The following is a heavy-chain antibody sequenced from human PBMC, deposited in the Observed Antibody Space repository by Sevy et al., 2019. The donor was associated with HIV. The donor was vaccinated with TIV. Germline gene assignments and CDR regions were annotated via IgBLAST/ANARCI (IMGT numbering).Heavy chain of an antibody. J-gene: IGHJ4*02. D-gene: IGHD6-19*01. Sequence: GGSLRLSCAASGFTFSSYGMHWVRQAPGKGLEWVAVISYDGSNKYYADSVKGRFTISRDNSKNTLYLQTNSLRAEDTAVYFCAKGVGGWWGYYFDYWGQGTLVTVSS. CDR1: GFTFSSYG. CDR3: AKGVGGWWGYYFDY. V-gene: IGHV3-30*18. CDR2: ISYDGSNK.